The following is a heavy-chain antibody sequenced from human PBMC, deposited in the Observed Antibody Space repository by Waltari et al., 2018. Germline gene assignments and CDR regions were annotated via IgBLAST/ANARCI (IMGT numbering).Heavy chain of an antibody. D-gene: IGHD1-26*01. CDR1: GGTFSSYA. V-gene: IGHV1-69*01. CDR3: ASTWEGGNYYYYGMDV. J-gene: IGHJ6*02. Sequence: QVQLVQSGAEVKKPGSSVKVSCKASGGTFSSYAISWVRQAPGQGLEWMGGIIPIVGTANYAQKFQGRVTITADEATSTAYMELSSLRSEDTAVYYCASTWEGGNYYYYGMDVWGQGTTVTVSS. CDR2: IIPIVGTA.